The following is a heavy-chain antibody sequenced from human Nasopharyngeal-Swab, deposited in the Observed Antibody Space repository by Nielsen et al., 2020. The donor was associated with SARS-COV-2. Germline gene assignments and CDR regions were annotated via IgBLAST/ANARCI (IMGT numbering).Heavy chain of an antibody. J-gene: IGHJ3*02. CDR2: ISGSGGST. Sequence: GGSLRLSCAASGFTLISYAMSWVRQAPGKGLEWVSAISGSGGSTYYADSVKGRFTISRDNSKNTLYLQMNSLRAEDTAVYYCAKKLECILRYFDWLLDAFDIWGQGTMVTVSS. D-gene: IGHD3-9*01. V-gene: IGHV3-23*01. CDR1: GFTLISYA. CDR3: AKKLECILRYFDWLLDAFDI.